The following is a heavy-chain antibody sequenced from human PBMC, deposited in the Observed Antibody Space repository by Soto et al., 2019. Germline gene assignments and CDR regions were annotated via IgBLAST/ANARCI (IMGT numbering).Heavy chain of an antibody. D-gene: IGHD1-1*01. CDR1: GYSFTSYW. Sequence: PGDSLKISCKGSGYSFTSYWIGWVRQMPGKGLEWMGIIYPGDSDTRYSPSFQGQVTISADKSISTAYLQWSSLKASDTAMYYCARQGTGAHSNYGMDVWGQGTTVTVSS. CDR2: IYPGDSDT. J-gene: IGHJ6*02. CDR3: ARQGTGAHSNYGMDV. V-gene: IGHV5-51*01.